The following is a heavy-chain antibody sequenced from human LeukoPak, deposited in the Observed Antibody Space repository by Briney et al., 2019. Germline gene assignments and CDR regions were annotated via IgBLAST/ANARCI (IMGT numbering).Heavy chain of an antibody. CDR3: AKGGWDLLGRFDY. D-gene: IGHD1-26*01. J-gene: IGHJ4*02. CDR1: GFTVSSNY. CDR2: IYSGGST. Sequence: GGSLRLSCAASGFTVSSNYMSWVRQAPGKGLEWVSVIYSGGSTYYADSVKGRFTISRDNSKNTLYLQMNSLRAEDTAVYYCAKGGWDLLGRFDYWGQGTLVTVSS. V-gene: IGHV3-66*01.